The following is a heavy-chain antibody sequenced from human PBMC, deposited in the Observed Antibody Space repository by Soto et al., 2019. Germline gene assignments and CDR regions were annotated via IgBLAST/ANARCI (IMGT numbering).Heavy chain of an antibody. CDR1: GFTFSSYA. CDR2: ISGSGGST. D-gene: IGHD3-3*01. Sequence: EVQLLESGGGLVQPGGSLRLSCAASGFTFSSYAMSWVRQAPGKGLEWVSAISGSGGSTYYADSVKGRFTISRDNSKNTLYLQMNSLRAEDTAVYYCAKDQCLGWLFGHYYYYYGMDVWGQGTTVTVSS. CDR3: AKDQCLGWLFGHYYYYYGMDV. V-gene: IGHV3-23*01. J-gene: IGHJ6*02.